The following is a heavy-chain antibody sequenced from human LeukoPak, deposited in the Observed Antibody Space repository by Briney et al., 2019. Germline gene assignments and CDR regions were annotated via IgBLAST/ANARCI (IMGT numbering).Heavy chain of an antibody. J-gene: IGHJ4*02. CDR3: ARVGEVVRGVGIDY. Sequence: GGSLRLSCAASGFTFSSYAMHWVRQAPGKGLEWVAVISYDGSNKYYADSVKGRFTISRDNSKNTLYLQVNSLRAEDTAVYYCARVGEVVRGVGIDYWGQGTLVTVSS. V-gene: IGHV3-30*04. CDR1: GFTFSSYA. CDR2: ISYDGSNK. D-gene: IGHD3-10*01.